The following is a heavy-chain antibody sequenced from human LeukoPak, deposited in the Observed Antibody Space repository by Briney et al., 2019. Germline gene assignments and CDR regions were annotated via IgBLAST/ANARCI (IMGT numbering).Heavy chain of an antibody. Sequence: SETLSLTCTVSGGSISSYYWSWIRQPPGKGLEWIGYIYYSGSTNYNPSLKSRVTISVDTSKNQFSLKLSSVTAADTAVYYCASLRGYCSSTSCPYYYYGMDVWGQGTTVTVSS. CDR1: GGSISSYY. D-gene: IGHD2-2*01. V-gene: IGHV4-59*08. J-gene: IGHJ6*02. CDR2: IYYSGST. CDR3: ASLRGYCSSTSCPYYYYGMDV.